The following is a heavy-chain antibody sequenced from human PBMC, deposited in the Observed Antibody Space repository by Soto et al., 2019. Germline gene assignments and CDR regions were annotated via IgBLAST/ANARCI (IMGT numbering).Heavy chain of an antibody. V-gene: IGHV3-23*01. CDR1: GFTFSSYA. CDR2: ISGSGGST. Sequence: GGSLRLSCAASGFTFSSYAMSWVRQAPGKGLEWVSAISGSGGSTYYADSVKGRFTISRDNSKNTLYLQMNSLRAEDTAVYYCAKDMQTYYDFWSGSQNYGMDVWGQGTTFTVSS. J-gene: IGHJ6*02. CDR3: AKDMQTYYDFWSGSQNYGMDV. D-gene: IGHD3-3*01.